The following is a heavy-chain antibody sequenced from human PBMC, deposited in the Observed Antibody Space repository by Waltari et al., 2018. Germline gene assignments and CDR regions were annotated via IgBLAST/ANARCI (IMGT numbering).Heavy chain of an antibody. J-gene: IGHJ3*02. CDR3: AREYVWGSTDAFDI. CDR2: ISSSSSAI. CDR1: GFTFNSSR. Sequence: EVQLVESGGGLVQPGGSLRLSCAASGFTFNSSRMNWVRQAPGKGLEWVSYISSSSSAIYYADSVKGRFTISRDNAKNSLYVQMNSLRDEDTAVYYCAREYVWGSTDAFDIWGQGTMVTVSS. V-gene: IGHV3-48*02. D-gene: IGHD3-16*01.